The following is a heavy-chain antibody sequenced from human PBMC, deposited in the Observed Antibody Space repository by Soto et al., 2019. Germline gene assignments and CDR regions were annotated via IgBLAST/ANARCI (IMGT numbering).Heavy chain of an antibody. CDR1: GFTFSSYS. Sequence: GGSLRLSCAASGFTFSSYSMNWVRQAPGKGLEWVSYISSSSSTIYYADSVEGRFTISRDNAKNSLYLQMNSLRAEDTAVYYCASDDSSWYEGYFQHWGQGTLVTVSS. D-gene: IGHD6-13*01. J-gene: IGHJ1*01. CDR2: ISSSSSTI. CDR3: ASDDSSWYEGYFQH. V-gene: IGHV3-48*01.